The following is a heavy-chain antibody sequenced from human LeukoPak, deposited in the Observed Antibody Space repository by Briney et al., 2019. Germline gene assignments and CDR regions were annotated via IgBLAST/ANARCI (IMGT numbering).Heavy chain of an antibody. V-gene: IGHV4-39*01. CDR1: GGSISRSNYY. Sequence: PSETLSLTCTVSGGSISRSNYYWAWIRQPQGKGLEWIGSIYYSGGTYYNPSLKSRVAISIGTSKNQFSPKLSSVTAADTAVYFCARQPSTSWYYFDYWGQGTLVTVSS. CDR2: IYYSGGT. J-gene: IGHJ4*02. D-gene: IGHD6-13*01. CDR3: ARQPSTSWYYFDY.